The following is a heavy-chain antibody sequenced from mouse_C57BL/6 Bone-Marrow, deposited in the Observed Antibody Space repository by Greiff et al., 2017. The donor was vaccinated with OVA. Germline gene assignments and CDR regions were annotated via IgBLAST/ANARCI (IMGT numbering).Heavy chain of an antibody. CDR1: GFTFSSYA. J-gene: IGHJ4*01. Sequence: EVMLVESGEGLVKPGGSLKLSCAASGFTFSSYAMSWVRQTPEKRLEWVASISIGGDYIYYADTVKGRFTISRDNARNTLYLQMSSLKSEDTAMYYCTRDGYYAMDYWGQGTSVTVSS. CDR3: TRDGYYAMDY. CDR2: ISIGGDYI. V-gene: IGHV5-9-1*02. D-gene: IGHD2-3*01.